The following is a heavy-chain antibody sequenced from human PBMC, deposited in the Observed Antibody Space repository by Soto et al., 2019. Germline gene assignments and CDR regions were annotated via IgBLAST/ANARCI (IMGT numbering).Heavy chain of an antibody. D-gene: IGHD1-1*01. Sequence: SETLSLTCAVSGDSISSSNWWTWVRQPPGKGLEWIGEIYHSGNTNYNPSLRSRVTISVDKSKNQFSLKLNFVTAADTVVYYCARDQLEGNWFDPWGQGTLVTVSS. V-gene: IGHV4-4*02. CDR1: GDSISSSNW. CDR3: ARDQLEGNWFDP. CDR2: IYHSGNT. J-gene: IGHJ5*02.